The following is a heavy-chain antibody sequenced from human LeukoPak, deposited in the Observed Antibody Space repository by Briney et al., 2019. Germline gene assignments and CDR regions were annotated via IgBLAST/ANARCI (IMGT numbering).Heavy chain of an antibody. CDR3: AKSSQWPIIALDP. CDR1: GGSFSGYY. V-gene: IGHV4-34*01. Sequence: PSETLSLTCAVYGGSFSGYYWSWFRQPPGKGLEWIGEINHSGSTNYNPSLKSRVTISVDTSKNQFSLKLSSVTAADTAVYYCAKSSQWPIIALDPWGQGTLVTVSS. J-gene: IGHJ5*02. D-gene: IGHD6-19*01. CDR2: INHSGST.